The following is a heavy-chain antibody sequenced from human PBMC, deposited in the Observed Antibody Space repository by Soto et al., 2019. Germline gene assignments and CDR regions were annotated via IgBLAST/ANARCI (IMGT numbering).Heavy chain of an antibody. V-gene: IGHV3-30-3*01. CDR3: ARSVGDTTYFDY. D-gene: IGHD1-26*01. CDR1: GFTFSSYA. CDR2: ISYDGSNK. J-gene: IGHJ4*02. Sequence: QVQLVESGGGVVQPGRSLRLSCAASGFTFSSYAMHWVRQAPGKGLEWVAVISYDGSNKYYADSVKGRFTISRDNSKNTLYLQMNSLIAEDTAVYYCARSVGDTTYFDYWGQGTLVTVSS.